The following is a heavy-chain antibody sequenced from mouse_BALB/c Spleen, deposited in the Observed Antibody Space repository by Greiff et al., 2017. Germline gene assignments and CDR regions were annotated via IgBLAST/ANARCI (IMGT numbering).Heavy chain of an antibody. CDR3: ARMTLGYAY. J-gene: IGHJ3*01. Sequence: QVQLQPPGAGLVKPGASVKMSCKASGYAFPSYNMHWVKQTPGQGLEWIGAIYPGNGDTSYNQKFKGKATLTAVKSSSTAYMQLSSLTYEDAAVFYWARMTLGYAYWGQGTLVTV. V-gene: IGHV1-12*01. D-gene: IGHD2-13*01. CDR1: GYAFPSYN. CDR2: IYPGNGDT.